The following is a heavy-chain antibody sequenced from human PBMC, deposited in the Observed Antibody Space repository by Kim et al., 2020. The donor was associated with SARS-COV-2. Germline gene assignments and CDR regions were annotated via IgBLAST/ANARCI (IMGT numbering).Heavy chain of an antibody. D-gene: IGHD3-16*01. Sequence: TGRFAISRDNSKTPLYLQMNSLRAEDTAVYYCAKDYPSGERLFFPWAFDYWGQGTLVTVSS. CDR3: AKDYPSGERLFFPWAFDY. J-gene: IGHJ4*02. V-gene: IGHV3-30*02.